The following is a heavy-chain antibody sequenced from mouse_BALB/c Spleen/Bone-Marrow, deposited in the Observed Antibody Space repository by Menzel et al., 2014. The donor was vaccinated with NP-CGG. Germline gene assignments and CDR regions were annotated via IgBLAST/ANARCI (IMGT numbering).Heavy chain of an antibody. J-gene: IGHJ4*01. CDR3: ARWFLGYAMDY. V-gene: IGHV1-69*02. CDR2: IDPSDSYT. D-gene: IGHD2-3*01. Sequence: QVQLQQPGAELVKPGASVKLSCKASGYTFTSYWMHWVKQRPGQGLEWIGEIDPSDSYTNYNQKFKGKATLTVDKSSSTAYMQLSSLPSEDSAVYYCARWFLGYAMDYWGQGTSVTVSS. CDR1: GYTFTSYW.